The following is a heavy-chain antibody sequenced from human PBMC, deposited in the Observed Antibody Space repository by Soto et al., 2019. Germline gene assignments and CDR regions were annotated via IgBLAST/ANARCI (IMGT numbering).Heavy chain of an antibody. J-gene: IGHJ4*02. CDR1: GGSISSYFY. V-gene: IGHV4-4*07. CDR2: IYTDGST. D-gene: IGHD5-12*01. CDR3: AREVRGGYTGIFDD. Sequence: QVQLQESGPGQVKPSETLSLTCTVSGGSISSYFYWSWIRQPAGKGLEWIGRIYTDGSTKYNPSLKSLLTMSVVTSKNQLSLKVTSVTAADTAVYYCAREVRGGYTGIFDDWAQGTLVTVS.